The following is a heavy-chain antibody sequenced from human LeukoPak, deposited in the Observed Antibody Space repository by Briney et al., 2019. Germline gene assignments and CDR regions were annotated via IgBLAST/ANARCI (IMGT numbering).Heavy chain of an antibody. CDR1: GGSISSYY. J-gene: IGHJ3*02. D-gene: IGHD3-22*01. V-gene: IGHV4-59*01. Sequence: SETLSLTCTVSGGSISSYYWSWIRQPPGKGLEWIGYIYYSGSTNYTPSLKSRVTISVDTSKNQFSLKLSSVTAADTAVYYFAGTIRRYYDSSGYPRGAFDIWGQGTMVTVSS. CDR2: IYYSGST. CDR3: AGTIRRYYDSSGYPRGAFDI.